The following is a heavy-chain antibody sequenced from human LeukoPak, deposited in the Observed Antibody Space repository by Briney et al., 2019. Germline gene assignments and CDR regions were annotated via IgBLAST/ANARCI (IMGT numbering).Heavy chain of an antibody. V-gene: IGHV1-46*01. CDR1: GYTFTSYY. D-gene: IGHD1-26*01. Sequence: ASVKVSCKASGYTFTSYYIHWVRQAPGQGLEWMGIINPSGGSASYAQKFHGRVTMTRDTPTTTVYMELSSLRSEDAAVYFCARAQIDSGSYYYFDYWGQGTLVTVSS. CDR3: ARAQIDSGSYYYFDY. J-gene: IGHJ4*02. CDR2: INPSGGSA.